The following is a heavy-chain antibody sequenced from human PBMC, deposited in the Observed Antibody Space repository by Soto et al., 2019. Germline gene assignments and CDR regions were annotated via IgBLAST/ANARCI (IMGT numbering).Heavy chain of an antibody. V-gene: IGHV5-51*01. Sequence: GESLKISCKGSGYSFTSYWIGWVRQMPGKGLEWMGIIYPGDSDTRYSPSFQGQVTISADKSISTAYLQWSSLKASDTAMYYCARHVRGKWLRPQNLGDQAFDIWGKGTTVTVSS. D-gene: IGHD5-12*01. CDR3: ARHVRGKWLRPQNLGDQAFDI. J-gene: IGHJ6*04. CDR1: GYSFTSYW. CDR2: IYPGDSDT.